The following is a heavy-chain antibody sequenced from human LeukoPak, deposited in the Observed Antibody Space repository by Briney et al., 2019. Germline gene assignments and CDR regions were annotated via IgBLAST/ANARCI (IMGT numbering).Heavy chain of an antibody. V-gene: IGHV1-46*01. J-gene: IGHJ4*02. CDR2: IAPSVDTT. D-gene: IGHD2-8*02. Sequence: ASVNVASKSFGLTFTNYLLHWVRQAPGQGLEWVGRIAPSVDTTNYAQKFRGRVTMTRDTSTSTVYMELSSLRSDDTAIYYCVREESGGYFDYWGQGTLVSVSS. CDR1: GLTFTNYL. CDR3: VREESGGYFDY.